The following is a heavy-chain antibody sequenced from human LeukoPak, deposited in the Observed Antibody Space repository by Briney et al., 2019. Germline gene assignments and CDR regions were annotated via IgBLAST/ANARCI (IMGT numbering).Heavy chain of an antibody. Sequence: GESLKISCQASGYIFSNYWIGWVRQMPGKGLEWMAIIYPGDSETKYSPSFQGQVTISVDKSISTTYLQWSSVKASDTAMYYCAKGSSWYHYYMDVWGKGTTVTVSS. V-gene: IGHV5-51*01. CDR2: IYPGDSET. J-gene: IGHJ6*03. D-gene: IGHD6-13*01. CDR1: GYIFSNYW. CDR3: AKGSSWYHYYMDV.